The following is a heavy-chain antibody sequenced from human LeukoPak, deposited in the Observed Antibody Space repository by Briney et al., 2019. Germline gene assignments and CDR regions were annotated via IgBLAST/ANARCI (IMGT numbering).Heavy chain of an antibody. CDR1: GFTFSSYA. J-gene: IGHJ4*02. D-gene: IGHD3-16*02. CDR3: ARGGGLRLGELSTHFDY. Sequence: GGSLRLSCAASGFTFSSYAMHWVRQAPGKGLEWVAVISYDGSNKYYADSVKGRLTISRDNSKNTLYLQMNSLRAEDTAVYYCARGGGLRLGELSTHFDYWGQGTLVTVSS. V-gene: IGHV3-30-3*01. CDR2: ISYDGSNK.